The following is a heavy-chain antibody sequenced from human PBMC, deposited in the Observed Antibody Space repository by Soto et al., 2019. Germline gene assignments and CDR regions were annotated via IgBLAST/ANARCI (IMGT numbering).Heavy chain of an antibody. CDR2: IYHIGST. Sequence: SETLSLTCTVSGASISTYYWSWIRQPPGKGLEWIGYIYHIGSTNYSPSLKSRVTMSVDTSKNQFSLKLSSVTAADTAVYYCARLGTIFGVGPFDYWGQGTLVTVSS. J-gene: IGHJ4*02. D-gene: IGHD3-3*01. CDR1: GASISTYY. CDR3: ARLGTIFGVGPFDY. V-gene: IGHV4-59*01.